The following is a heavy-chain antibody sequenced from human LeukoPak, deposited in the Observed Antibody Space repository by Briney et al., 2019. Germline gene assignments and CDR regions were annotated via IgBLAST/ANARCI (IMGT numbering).Heavy chain of an antibody. CDR2: INPNSGGT. CDR3: ARATLGLYYMDV. V-gene: IGHV1-2*02. J-gene: IGHJ6*03. Sequence: ASVKVSCKASGYTFTGYYMHWVRQAPGQGLEWMGWINPNSGGTNYAQKFQGRVTMTRDTSISTAYMELSRLRSDDTAVYYCARATLGLYYMDVWGKGTTVTVSS. CDR1: GYTFTGYY.